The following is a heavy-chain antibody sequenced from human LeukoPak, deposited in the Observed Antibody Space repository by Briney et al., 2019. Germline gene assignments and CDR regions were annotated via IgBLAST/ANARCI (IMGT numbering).Heavy chain of an antibody. Sequence: ASVKVSCKASGYTFTGYYMHWVRQAPGQGLEWMGWINPNSGGTNYAQKFQGRVTMTRDTSISTAYMELSRLRSDDTAVYYCARTAQYSSSSWFDYWGQGTLVTVFS. CDR2: INPNSGGT. J-gene: IGHJ4*02. CDR1: GYTFTGYY. CDR3: ARTAQYSSSSWFDY. V-gene: IGHV1-2*02. D-gene: IGHD6-6*01.